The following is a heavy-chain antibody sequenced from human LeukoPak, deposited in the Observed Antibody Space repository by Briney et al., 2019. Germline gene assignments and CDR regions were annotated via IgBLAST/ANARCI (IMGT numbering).Heavy chain of an antibody. CDR3: ARDGGGGLDY. Sequence: PGGSLRLSCAASGFTFSSYSMNWVRQAPGKGLEWVSCISTSSNYIYYPDSVKGRFTISRDNAKNSLYLQMNSLRAEDTAVYYCARDGGGGLDYWGQGTLVTVSS. CDR2: ISTSSNYI. D-gene: IGHD2-15*01. J-gene: IGHJ4*02. V-gene: IGHV3-21*01. CDR1: GFTFSSYS.